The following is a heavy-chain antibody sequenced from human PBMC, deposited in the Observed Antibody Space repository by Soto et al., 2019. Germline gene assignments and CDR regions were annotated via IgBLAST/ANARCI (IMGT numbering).Heavy chain of an antibody. CDR3: AKEDSGFSGYMDV. CDR2: ITWSSDSM. V-gene: IGHV3-9*01. Sequence: EVQLVESGGGLVQPGRSLRLSCVASGFTFYNHGMHWVRQAPGRGLEWVSGITWSSDSMGYADSVKGRFTISRDNAKNSLYLQMNSLRPDDTALYYCAKEDSGFSGYMDVWGKGTTVTVSS. CDR1: GFTFYNHG. J-gene: IGHJ6*03. D-gene: IGHD3-10*01.